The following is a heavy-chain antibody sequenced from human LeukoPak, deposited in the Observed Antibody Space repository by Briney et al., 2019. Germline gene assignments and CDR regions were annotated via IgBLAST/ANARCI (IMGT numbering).Heavy chain of an antibody. J-gene: IGHJ4*02. CDR2: IYPGDSDT. Sequence: GESLKISCKGSGYSFTSYWIGWVRQMPGKGLEWMGIIYPGDSDTRYSPSFQGQVTISADKSISTAYLQWSSLKASDTAMYYCARQRYCSSTSCLSAYYFDYWGQETLVTVSS. CDR3: ARQRYCSSTSCLSAYYFDY. CDR1: GYSFTSYW. V-gene: IGHV5-51*01. D-gene: IGHD2-2*01.